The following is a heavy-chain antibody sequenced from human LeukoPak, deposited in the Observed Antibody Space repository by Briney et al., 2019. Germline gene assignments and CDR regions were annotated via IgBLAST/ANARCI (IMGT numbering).Heavy chain of an antibody. CDR2: IYTSGST. CDR1: GGSISSGSYY. D-gene: IGHD3-22*01. J-gene: IGHJ4*02. V-gene: IGHV4-61*02. CDR3: ARRIGGRIYYDSSGYRPFDY. Sequence: SETLSLTCTVSGGSISSGSYYWSWIWQPAGKGLEWIGRIYTSGSTNYNPSLKSRVTISVDTSKNQFSLKLSSVTAADTAVYYCARRIGGRIYYDSSGYRPFDYWGQGTLVTVSS.